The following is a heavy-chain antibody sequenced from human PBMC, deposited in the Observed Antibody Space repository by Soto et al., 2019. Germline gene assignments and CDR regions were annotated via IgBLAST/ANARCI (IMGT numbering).Heavy chain of an antibody. CDR1: GYTFTYYD. CDR2: MNPNSGKT. Sequence: QVQLVQSGAEVKKPGASVKVSCKTSGYTFTYYDINWVRQATGQGLEWMGWMNPNSGKTRYAQNFQGRVTMTRNTSIGTAYMELSSLTSEDTAVYFCARAIITDTFDIWCQGTMVTVSS. J-gene: IGHJ3*02. D-gene: IGHD1-20*01. V-gene: IGHV1-8*01. CDR3: ARAIITDTFDI.